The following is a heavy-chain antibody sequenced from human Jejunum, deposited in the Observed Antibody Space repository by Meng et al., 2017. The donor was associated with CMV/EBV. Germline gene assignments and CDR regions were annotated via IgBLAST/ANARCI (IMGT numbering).Heavy chain of an antibody. D-gene: IGHD2-21*01. CDR2: IYSGGST. Sequence: GFSISNNYVSWVRQAPGKGPEFVSVIYSGGSTYYAASVKSRFTISRDNAQNTVFLQMNSLRTEDTAVYYCARRPSVIPVSYYGMDVWGQGTTVTVSS. CDR1: GFSISNNY. CDR3: ARRPSVIPVSYYGMDV. J-gene: IGHJ6*02. V-gene: IGHV3-53*01.